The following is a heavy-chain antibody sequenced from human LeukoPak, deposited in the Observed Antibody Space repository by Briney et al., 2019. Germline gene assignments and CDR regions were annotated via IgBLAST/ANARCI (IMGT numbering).Heavy chain of an antibody. Sequence: PGGSLRLSCAASGFSFSDYYMSWIRQAPGKGLEWVAYISSSGLTVYYAESVKGRFTISRDNAKNSLFLQMDSLRAEDTAVYYCAMPHYDVLTGYSYYFDYWGQGTLITVSS. D-gene: IGHD3-9*01. J-gene: IGHJ4*02. CDR3: AMPHYDVLTGYSYYFDY. V-gene: IGHV3-11*01. CDR2: ISSSGLTV. CDR1: GFSFSDYY.